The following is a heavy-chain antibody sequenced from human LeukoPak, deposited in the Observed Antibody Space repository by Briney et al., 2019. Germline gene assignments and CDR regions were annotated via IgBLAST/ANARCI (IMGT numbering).Heavy chain of an antibody. D-gene: IGHD2-21*02. CDR1: GGSISSYY. Sequence: SETLSLTCAVSGGSISSYYWSWIRQPAGKGLEWIGRIYTSGSTNYNPSLKSRVTMSVDTSKNQFSLKLSSVTAADTAVYYCARVVDGTYCGGDCYLHWGQGTLVTVSS. CDR2: IYTSGST. V-gene: IGHV4-4*07. J-gene: IGHJ4*02. CDR3: ARVVDGTYCGGDCYLH.